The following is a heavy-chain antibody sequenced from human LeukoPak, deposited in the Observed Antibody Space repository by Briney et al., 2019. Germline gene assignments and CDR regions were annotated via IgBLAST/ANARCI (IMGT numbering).Heavy chain of an antibody. J-gene: IGHJ4*02. Sequence: TGGSLRLSCAASGFTFDDYAMHWVRQAPGKGLEWVSGISWNGASIGYADSVKGRFTISRDNAKNSLYLQMSSLRIEDTASYYCAKCMNYDILTGYDYWGQGTLVTVSS. D-gene: IGHD3-9*01. CDR3: AKCMNYDILTGYDY. CDR2: ISWNGASI. CDR1: GFTFDDYA. V-gene: IGHV3-9*01.